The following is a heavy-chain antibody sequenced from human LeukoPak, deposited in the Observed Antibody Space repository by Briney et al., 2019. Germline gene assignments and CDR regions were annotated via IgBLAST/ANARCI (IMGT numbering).Heavy chain of an antibody. Sequence: GGSLRLSCVASGFTFSNYAMSWVREAPGKGLELVSGIYGSDDKTVYGDAVKGRFTISRDNSKNTLYLQMNSLRADDTAVYYCAKTQGYYDAWGQGALVTVSS. J-gene: IGHJ5*02. CDR1: GFTFSNYA. D-gene: IGHD2-15*01. V-gene: IGHV3-23*01. CDR2: IYGSDDKT. CDR3: AKTQGYYDA.